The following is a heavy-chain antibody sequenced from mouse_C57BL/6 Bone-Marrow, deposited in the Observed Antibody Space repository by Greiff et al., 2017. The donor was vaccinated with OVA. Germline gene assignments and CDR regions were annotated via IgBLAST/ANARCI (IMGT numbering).Heavy chain of an antibody. CDR3: AVWLRRAMDY. Sequence: QVQLQQPGAELVRPGTSVTLSCKASGYTFTSYWLHWVKQRPGQGLEWIGVLDPSDRYTNYNQKFKGKATLTVDTSSSTAYMQLSSLTSEDSAVYYCAVWLRRAMDYWGQGTSVTVSS. J-gene: IGHJ4*01. V-gene: IGHV1-59*01. CDR2: LDPSDRYT. D-gene: IGHD2-2*01. CDR1: GYTFTSYW.